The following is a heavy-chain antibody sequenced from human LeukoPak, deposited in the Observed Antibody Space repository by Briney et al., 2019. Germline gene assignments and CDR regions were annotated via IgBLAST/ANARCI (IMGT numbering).Heavy chain of an antibody. V-gene: IGHV3-74*01. J-gene: IGHJ4*02. Sequence: GGSLRLSCEASTLTSSNYWMQWVRQAQGNGMVWVSRINNDVRTTWYADAVKGRFTVSRDNAKSTLYLQMNSLRADDMGVYYCARAATAAADYWGQGTLVTVSS. CDR1: TLTSSNYW. D-gene: IGHD6-13*01. CDR2: INNDVRTT. CDR3: ARAATAAADY.